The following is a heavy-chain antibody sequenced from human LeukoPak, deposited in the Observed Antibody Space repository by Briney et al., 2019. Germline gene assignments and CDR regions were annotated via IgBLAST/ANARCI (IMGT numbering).Heavy chain of an antibody. CDR3: ARHCEYYDSSGYSPPVDY. CDR2: IYPCDSDT. Sequence: GAPLNISGKCSGSSCTSYWSDGLRRLPGKGLEGLGIIYPCDSDTRYSPSFQGQVTISADKSISTEYLQWTSLKDSETAMHYCARHCEYYDSSGYSPPVDYWGQGTMVTVSS. CDR1: GSSCTSYW. J-gene: IGHJ4*02. V-gene: IGHV5-51*01. D-gene: IGHD3-22*01.